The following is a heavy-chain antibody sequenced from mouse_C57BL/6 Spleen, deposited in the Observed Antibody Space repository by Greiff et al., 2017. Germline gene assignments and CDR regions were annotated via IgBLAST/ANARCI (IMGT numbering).Heavy chain of an antibody. Sequence: VKLQQSGAELARPGASVKMSCKASGYTFTSYTMHWVKQRPGQGLEWIGYINPSSGYTKYNQKFKDKATLTSDKSSSTAYMQLSSLTSEDSAVYYCARKVAAQATFDYWGQGTTLTVSS. CDR3: ARKVAAQATFDY. V-gene: IGHV1-4*01. J-gene: IGHJ2*01. CDR1: GYTFTSYT. CDR2: INPSSGYT. D-gene: IGHD3-2*02.